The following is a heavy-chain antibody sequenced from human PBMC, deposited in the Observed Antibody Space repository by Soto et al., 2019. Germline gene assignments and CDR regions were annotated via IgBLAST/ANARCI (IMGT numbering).Heavy chain of an antibody. CDR3: ARDARGTRGFDEMDI. D-gene: IGHD3-9*01. V-gene: IGHV1-2*02. Sequence: SLKLSCRASGCISIDYHIHCARQAHGRGLEWMGWINPNSGDTEYAQNFQGRVTMTRDTSFNLVYMEMSGLMSDDTAVYYCARDARGTRGFDEMDIWGQGTTVTVSS. CDR2: INPNSGDT. J-gene: IGHJ6*02. CDR1: GCISIDYH.